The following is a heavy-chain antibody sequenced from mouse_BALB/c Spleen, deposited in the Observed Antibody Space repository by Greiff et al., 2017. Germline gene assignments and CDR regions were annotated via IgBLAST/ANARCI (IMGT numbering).Heavy chain of an antibody. D-gene: IGHD1-1*01. CDR2: IYPGRGIT. CDR3: SRSYYGSSYAMDY. CDR1: GYTFTSYW. J-gene: IGHJ4*01. V-gene: IGHV1-55*01. Sequence: VKLVESGAELMKPGASVKMSCKASGYTFTSYWINWVKQRPGQGLEWIGDIYPGRGITNYNEKFKSKATLTLDTSSSTAYMQLSSLTSEDSAVYYCSRSYYGSSYAMDYWGQGTSVTVSS.